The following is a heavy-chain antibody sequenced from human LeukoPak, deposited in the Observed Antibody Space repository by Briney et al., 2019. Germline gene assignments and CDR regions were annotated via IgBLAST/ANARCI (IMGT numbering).Heavy chain of an antibody. CDR3: ATERAAQYYYDSSGYFDN. Sequence: GASVKVSCKVFGYTLTEFSMHWVRQAPGKGLEWMGGLDPQDGETIYAQKFQGRVTMTVDTSTDTVYMELSSLRSEDTAVYYCATERAAQYYYDSSGYFDNWGQGTLVTVSS. V-gene: IGHV1-24*01. CDR2: LDPQDGET. D-gene: IGHD3-22*01. CDR1: GYTLTEFS. J-gene: IGHJ4*02.